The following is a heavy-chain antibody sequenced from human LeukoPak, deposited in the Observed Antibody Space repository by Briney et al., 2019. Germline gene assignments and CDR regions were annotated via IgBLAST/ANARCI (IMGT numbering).Heavy chain of an antibody. J-gene: IGHJ4*02. CDR3: ARAVVAAAGNYFDY. CDR2: IWYDGSNK. Sequence: PGGSLRLSCAASGFTLSSYGMHWVRQAPGKGLEWVAVIWYDGSNKYYADSVKGRFTISRDNSKNTLYLQMNSLRAEDTAVYYCARAVVAAAGNYFDYWGQGTLVTVSS. V-gene: IGHV3-33*01. D-gene: IGHD6-13*01. CDR1: GFTLSSYG.